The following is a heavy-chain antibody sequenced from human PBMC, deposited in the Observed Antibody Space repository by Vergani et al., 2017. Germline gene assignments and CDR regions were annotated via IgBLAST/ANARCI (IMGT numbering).Heavy chain of an antibody. Sequence: QVQLVQSGAEVKKPGASVKVSCKASGYTFTGYYMHWVRQAPGQGLEWMGWINPNSGGTNYAQKFQGRVTMTRDTSISTAYMELSRLRSDDTAVYYCAKDLRRSSSKYYYYMDVWGKGTTVTVSS. CDR3: AKDLRRSSSKYYYYMDV. J-gene: IGHJ6*03. D-gene: IGHD6-6*01. CDR2: INPNSGGT. CDR1: GYTFTGYY. V-gene: IGHV1-2*02.